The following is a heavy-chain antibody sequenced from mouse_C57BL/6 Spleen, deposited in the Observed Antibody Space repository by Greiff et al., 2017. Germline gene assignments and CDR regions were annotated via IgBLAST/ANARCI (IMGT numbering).Heavy chain of an antibody. CDR2: IYPSDSAT. D-gene: IGHD2-4*01. J-gene: IGHJ4*01. Sequence: QVQLKQPGAELVRPGSSVKLSCKASGYTFTSYWMDWVKQRPGQGLAWIGNIYPSDSATHYNQKFKDKVTLTVDKSSSTAYMQLSSLTSEDSAVYYCARSPYDYEGAMDYWGQGTSVTVSS. CDR3: ARSPYDYEGAMDY. V-gene: IGHV1-61*01. CDR1: GYTFTSYW.